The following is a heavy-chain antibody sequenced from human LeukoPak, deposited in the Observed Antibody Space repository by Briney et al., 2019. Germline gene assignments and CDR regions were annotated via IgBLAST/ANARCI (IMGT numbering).Heavy chain of an antibody. CDR3: AKDPHIVVVTALVDY. CDR1: GFTFSSYA. CDR2: ISGSGGST. Sequence: PGASLRLSCAASGFTFSSYAMSWVRQAPGKGLEWDSAISGSGGSTYYADSVKGRFTISRDNSKNTLYLQMNSLRAEDTAVYYCAKDPHIVVVTALVDYWGQGTLVTVSS. V-gene: IGHV3-23*01. D-gene: IGHD2-21*02. J-gene: IGHJ4*02.